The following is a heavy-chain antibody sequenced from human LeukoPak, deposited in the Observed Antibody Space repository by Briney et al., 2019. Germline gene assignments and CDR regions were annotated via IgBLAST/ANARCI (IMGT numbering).Heavy chain of an antibody. D-gene: IGHD3-22*01. CDR3: TTGVRISLKVVVTTIDY. V-gene: IGHV3-15*01. CDR1: GFTFTNAW. CDR2: IKSKTDGGTT. J-gene: IGHJ4*02. Sequence: PGGSLRLSCAASGFTFTNAWMSWVRQAPEKGLEWVGHIKSKTDGGTTDYAAPVKGRFTISRDDSKDTVFLQMHNLKTEDTAVYYCTTGVRISLKVVVTTIDYWGQGTLVTVSS.